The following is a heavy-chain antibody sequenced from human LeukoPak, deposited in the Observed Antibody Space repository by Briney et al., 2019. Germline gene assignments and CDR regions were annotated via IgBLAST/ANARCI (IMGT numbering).Heavy chain of an antibody. CDR2: IYYSGST. Sequence: PSQTLSLTCIVSGGSISSGDYYWSWIRQPPGKGLEWIVYIYYSGSTYYNPSLRSRVTISVDTSKNQFSLKLSSVTAADTAVYYCARAKRYCSGGRCYYYYGMDVWGKGTTVTVSS. D-gene: IGHD2-15*01. V-gene: IGHV4-30-4*01. J-gene: IGHJ6*04. CDR1: GGSISSGDYY. CDR3: ARAKRYCSGGRCYYYYGMDV.